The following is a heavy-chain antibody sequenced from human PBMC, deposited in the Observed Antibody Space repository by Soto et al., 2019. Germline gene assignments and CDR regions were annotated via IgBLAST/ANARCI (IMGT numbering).Heavy chain of an antibody. CDR3: TPQGDSGSYPY. CDR1: GFTFSNAW. CDR2: IKSKTDGGTT. D-gene: IGHD1-26*01. Sequence: EVQLVESGGGLVKPGGSLRLSCAASGFTFSNAWMIWVRQAPGKGLEWVGRIKSKTDGGTTDYAAPVKDRFTISRDDSKDTLYLQMNSLKTDDTAVYYGTPQGDSGSYPYWGQGTLVTVSS. V-gene: IGHV3-15*07. J-gene: IGHJ4*02.